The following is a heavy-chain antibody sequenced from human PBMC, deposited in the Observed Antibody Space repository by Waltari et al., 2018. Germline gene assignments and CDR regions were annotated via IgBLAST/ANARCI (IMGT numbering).Heavy chain of an antibody. J-gene: IGHJ3*02. CDR3: ARVRGSSDAFDI. V-gene: IGHV4-59*11. Sequence: QVQLQESGPGLVKPSETLSLTCTVSGGSISSHYWSWIRHPPGKGLEWIGYIYYSGSTNYNPSLKSRVTISVDTSKNQFSLKLSSVTAADTAVYYCARVRGSSDAFDIWGQGTMVTVSS. CDR2: IYYSGST. CDR1: GGSISSHY. D-gene: IGHD6-6*01.